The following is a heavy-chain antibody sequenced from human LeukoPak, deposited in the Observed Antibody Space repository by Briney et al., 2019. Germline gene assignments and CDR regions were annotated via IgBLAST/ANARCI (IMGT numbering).Heavy chain of an antibody. CDR2: ISYDETNE. Sequence: GGALRLSCAASGFTFSSYNMHWVRQAPGKGLEGVAAISYDETNEFYADSVKGRFTISRDNSNNTLYLQVNSLRADDTAVYYCARDWSSGWYDYWGQGTLVTVSS. J-gene: IGHJ4*02. CDR1: GFTFSSYN. CDR3: ARDWSSGWYDY. V-gene: IGHV3-30-3*01. D-gene: IGHD6-19*01.